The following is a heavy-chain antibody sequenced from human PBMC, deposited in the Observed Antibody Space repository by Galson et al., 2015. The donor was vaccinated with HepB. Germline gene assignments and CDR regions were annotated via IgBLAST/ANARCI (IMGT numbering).Heavy chain of an antibody. CDR2: IYSGGTT. CDR1: GFTVSNIY. V-gene: IGHV3-53*01. J-gene: IGHJ2*01. Sequence: SLRLSCAASGFTVSNIYMSWVRQAPGKGLECVSVIYSGGTTYYADSVKGRLTISRHNSKNTLYLQMDSLEIEDTAVYYCARGSAVATTASFDLWGRGTLVSVSS. CDR3: ARGSAVATTASFDL. D-gene: IGHD4-17*01.